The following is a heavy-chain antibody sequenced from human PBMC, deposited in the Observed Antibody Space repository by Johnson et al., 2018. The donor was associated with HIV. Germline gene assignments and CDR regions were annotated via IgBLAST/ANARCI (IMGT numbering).Heavy chain of an antibody. CDR1: GFTVTTKY. V-gene: IGHV3-20*04. Sequence: VQLVESGGGLVQPGGSLRLSCAASGFTVTTKYMSWVRQAPGKGLEWVSGINWHGGSTGYADSVKGRFTISRDNAKNSLYLQMYRLRAEDTAVYYCARDDDYSKVRAFDIWGQGTMVIVSP. CDR2: INWHGGST. J-gene: IGHJ3*02. CDR3: ARDDDYSKVRAFDI. D-gene: IGHD4-11*01.